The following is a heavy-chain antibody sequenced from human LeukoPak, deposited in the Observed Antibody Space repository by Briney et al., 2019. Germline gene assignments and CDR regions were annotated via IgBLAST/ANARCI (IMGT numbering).Heavy chain of an antibody. CDR2: IIPIFGKA. D-gene: IGHD3-3*01. CDR3: ARSPWGDFWSGSYFDY. J-gene: IGHJ4*02. V-gene: IGHV1-69*05. Sequence: VASVKVSCKASGGTFSSYAIGWVRQAPGQGLEWMGRIIPIFGKANYAQKFQGRVTITTDESTSTASMELSSLRSEDTAVYYCARSPWGDFWSGSYFDYWGQGTLVTVSS. CDR1: GGTFSSYA.